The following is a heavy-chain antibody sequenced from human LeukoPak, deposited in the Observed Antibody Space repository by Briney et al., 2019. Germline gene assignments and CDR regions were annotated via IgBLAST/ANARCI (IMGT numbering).Heavy chain of an antibody. D-gene: IGHD3-22*01. CDR2: ISGSGGST. CDR1: GFTFSSHA. V-gene: IGHV3-23*01. J-gene: IGHJ1*01. CDR3: ASGGDADSRYFKY. Sequence: GGSLRLSCAASGFTFSSHAMSWVRQAPGKGLEWVSAISGSGGSTYYADSVKGRFTISRDNSKNTHYLQMNSLRAEDTAVYYCASGGDADSRYFKYWGQGTLVTVSS.